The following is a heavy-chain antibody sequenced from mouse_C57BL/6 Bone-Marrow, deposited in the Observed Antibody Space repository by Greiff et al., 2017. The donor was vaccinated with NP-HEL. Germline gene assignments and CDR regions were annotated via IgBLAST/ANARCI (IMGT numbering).Heavy chain of an antibody. V-gene: IGHV6-3*01. CDR3: TEGGHYFDY. J-gene: IGHJ2*01. CDR2: IRLKSDNYAT. Sequence: EVQGVESGGGLVQPGGSMKLSCVASGFTFSNYWMNWVRQSPEKGLEWVAQIRLKSDNYATHYAESVKGRFTISRDDSKSSVYLQMNNLRAEDTGIYYCTEGGHYFDYWGQGTTLTVSS. CDR1: GFTFSNYW.